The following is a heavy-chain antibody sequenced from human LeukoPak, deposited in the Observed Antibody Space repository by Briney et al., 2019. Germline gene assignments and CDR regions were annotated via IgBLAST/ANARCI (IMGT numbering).Heavy chain of an antibody. D-gene: IGHD1-26*01. V-gene: IGHV1-2*02. CDR2: INPNSGGT. CDR1: GYSFTDYC. J-gene: IGHJ4*02. CDR3: ARAEGGSYLDY. Sequence: ASVKVSCKASGYSFTDYCMHWVRQAPGQGLEWVGWINPNSGGTNYAQKFQGRVTMTRDTSISTAYMELSRLRSDDTAVYYCARAEGGSYLDYWGQGTLVTVSS.